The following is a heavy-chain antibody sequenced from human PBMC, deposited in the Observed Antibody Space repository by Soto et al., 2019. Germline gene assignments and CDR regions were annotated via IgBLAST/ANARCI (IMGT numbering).Heavy chain of an antibody. CDR1: GDSISSGGYY. D-gene: IGHD1-26*01. CDR2: IYHDGST. Sequence: QVQLQESGPGLVKPSQTLSLTCTVSGDSISSGGYYWSWIRQPPGKGLEWIGYIYHDGSTYYNPSLKSRVTMSVDTSKNQFSLNLRSVTAADTAMYYCARLTWELADYWGQGTLVIVSS. CDR3: ARLTWELADY. J-gene: IGHJ4*02. V-gene: IGHV4-31*03.